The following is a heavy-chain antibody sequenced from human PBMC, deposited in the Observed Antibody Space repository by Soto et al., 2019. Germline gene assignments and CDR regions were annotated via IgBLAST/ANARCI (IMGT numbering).Heavy chain of an antibody. Sequence: SETLSLTCTVSGGSISSYYWSWIRQPPGKGLEWIGYIYYSGSTNYNPSLKSRVTISVDTSKNQFSLKLSSVTAADTAVYYCARGGYCSGGSCWEHHGDAFDIWGQGTMVTVSS. CDR3: ARGGYCSGGSCWEHHGDAFDI. CDR1: GGSISSYY. V-gene: IGHV4-59*01. J-gene: IGHJ3*02. CDR2: IYYSGST. D-gene: IGHD2-15*01.